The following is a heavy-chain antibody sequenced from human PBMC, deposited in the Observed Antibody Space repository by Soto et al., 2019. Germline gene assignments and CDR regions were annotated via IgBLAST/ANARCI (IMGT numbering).Heavy chain of an antibody. CDR3: ARGNHRWLQLWYFDL. CDR2: IIPIFGTA. D-gene: IGHD5-12*01. J-gene: IGHJ2*01. CDR1: GGTFSSYT. Sequence: QVRLVQSGAEVKKPGSSVTVSCKASGGTFSSYTISWVRQAPGQGLEWMGGIIPIFGTANYAQKFQGRVTITADESTSTAYTELSSLRSDDTAVYYCARGNHRWLQLWYFDLWGRGTLVTVSS. V-gene: IGHV1-69*12.